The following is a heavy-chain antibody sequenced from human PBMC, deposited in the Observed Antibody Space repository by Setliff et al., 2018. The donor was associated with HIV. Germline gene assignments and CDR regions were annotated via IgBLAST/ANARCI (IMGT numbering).Heavy chain of an antibody. V-gene: IGHV3-74*01. CDR3: AKGGTTVLDY. D-gene: IGHD4-17*01. J-gene: IGHJ4*02. CDR1: GFTFSSYS. Sequence: GGSLRLSCAASGFTFSSYSMNWIRQAPGKGLVWVSRINSDGSGTSYADSVKGRFTISRDNAKNTLYLQMNSLRAEDTAVYYCAKGGTTVLDYWGQGTLVTVSS. CDR2: INSDGSGT.